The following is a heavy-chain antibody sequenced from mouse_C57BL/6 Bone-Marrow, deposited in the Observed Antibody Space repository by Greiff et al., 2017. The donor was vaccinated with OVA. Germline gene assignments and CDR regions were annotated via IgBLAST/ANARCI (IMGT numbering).Heavy chain of an antibody. Sequence: QVQLQQPGAELMKPGASVKMSCKASGYTFTSYWITWVKQRPGQGLEWIGDIYPGSGSTNYNEKFKSKATLTVDTSSSTAYMQLSSLTSEDSAVYYCARPIYYDYAFAYWGQGTLVTVSA. D-gene: IGHD2-4*01. CDR1: GYTFTSYW. CDR2: IYPGSGST. CDR3: ARPIYYDYAFAY. J-gene: IGHJ3*01. V-gene: IGHV1-55*01.